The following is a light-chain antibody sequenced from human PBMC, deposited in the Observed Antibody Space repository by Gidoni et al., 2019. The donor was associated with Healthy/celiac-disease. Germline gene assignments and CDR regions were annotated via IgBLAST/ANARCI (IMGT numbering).Light chain of an antibody. CDR1: SSNIGSNT. CDR2: SNN. V-gene: IGLV1-44*01. CDR3: AAWDDSLNGVV. J-gene: IGLJ2*01. Sequence: SVLTQPPSASGTPGQRVTISCSGSSSNIGSNTVNWYQQRPGTAPKLLIYSNNQRPSGFPDRFSGSKSGTSASLAISGLQSEDEADYYCAAWDDSLNGVVFGGGTKLTVL.